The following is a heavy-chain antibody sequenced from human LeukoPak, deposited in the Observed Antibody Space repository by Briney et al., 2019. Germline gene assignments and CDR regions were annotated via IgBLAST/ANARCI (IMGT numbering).Heavy chain of an antibody. J-gene: IGHJ3*02. CDR1: GGSISSSSYY. V-gene: IGHV4-39*07. D-gene: IGHD3-22*01. CDR3: ARVSGITMIVVVNSDAFDI. Sequence: SETLSLTCTVSGGSISSSSYYWGWIRQPPGKGLEWIGSIYYSGSTYYNPSLKSRVTISVDTSKNQFSLKLSSVTAADTAVYYCARVSGITMIVVVNSDAFDIWGQGTMVTVSP. CDR2: IYYSGST.